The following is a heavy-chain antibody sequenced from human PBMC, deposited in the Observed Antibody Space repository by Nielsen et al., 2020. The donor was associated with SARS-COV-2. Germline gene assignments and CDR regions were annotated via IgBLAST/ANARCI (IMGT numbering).Heavy chain of an antibody. CDR1: GFTFSSYA. Sequence: GGSLRLSCAASGFTFSSYAMHWVRQAPGKGLEWVSGISWNSGSIGYADSVKGRFTISRDNAKNSLYLQMNSLRAEDTALYYCAKVGGTYSGYDHDAFDIWGQGTMVTVSS. V-gene: IGHV3-9*01. CDR3: AKVGGTYSGYDHDAFDI. J-gene: IGHJ3*02. D-gene: IGHD5-12*01. CDR2: ISWNSGSI.